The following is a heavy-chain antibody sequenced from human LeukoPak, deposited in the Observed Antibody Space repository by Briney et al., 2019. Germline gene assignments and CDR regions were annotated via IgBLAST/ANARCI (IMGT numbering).Heavy chain of an antibody. J-gene: IGHJ4*02. CDR2: ITGSGGSA. D-gene: IGHD6-13*01. CDR3: AKREAYSRCFDC. CDR1: GFTFSSYA. Sequence: GSLRLSCAASGFTFSSYAMSWVRQAPGKGLEWVSGITGSGGSAYYADSVQGRFTISRDNSKNTLYLQMNSLRAEDTAVYYCAKREAYSRCFDCWGQGTLVTVSS. V-gene: IGHV3-23*01.